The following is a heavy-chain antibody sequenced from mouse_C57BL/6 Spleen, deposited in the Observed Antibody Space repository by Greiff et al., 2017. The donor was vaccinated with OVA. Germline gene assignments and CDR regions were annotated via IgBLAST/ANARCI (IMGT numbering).Heavy chain of an antibody. J-gene: IGHJ1*03. CDR1: GFNIKDYY. CDR3: AREPPFRGSSYWYFDV. D-gene: IGHD1-1*01. Sequence: VHVKQSGAELVKPGASVKLSCTASGFNIKDYYMHWVKQRTEQGLEWIGRIDPEDGETKYAPKFQGKATITADTSSNTAYLQLSSLTSEDTAVYYCAREPPFRGSSYWYFDVWGTGTTVTVSS. V-gene: IGHV14-2*01. CDR2: IDPEDGET.